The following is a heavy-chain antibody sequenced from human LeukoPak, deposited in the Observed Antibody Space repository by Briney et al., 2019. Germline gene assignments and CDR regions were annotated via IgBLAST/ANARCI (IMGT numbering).Heavy chain of an antibody. CDR2: IDPSDSYT. V-gene: IGHV5-10-1*01. CDR3: ATQVRGVIEWFDP. D-gene: IGHD3-10*01. CDR1: GYSFTSYW. J-gene: IGHJ5*02. Sequence: GESLKISCKGSGYSFTSYWISWVRQMPGKGLKWMGRIDPSDSYTNYSPSFQGHVTISADKSISTAYLQWSSLKASDTAMYYCATQVRGVIEWFDPWGQGTLVTVSS.